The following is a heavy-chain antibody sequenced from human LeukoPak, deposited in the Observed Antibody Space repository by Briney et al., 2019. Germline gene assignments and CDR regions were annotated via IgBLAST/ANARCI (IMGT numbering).Heavy chain of an antibody. CDR2: ISAYNGNT. Sequence: ASVKVSCKTSGYTFDSFGVSWVRQAPGQGLEWMGWISAYNGNTNYAQKLQGRVTMTTDTSTCTAYMELRSLRSDDTAVYYCARVTSRFWTGYYDPFDIWGQGTMVTVSS. CDR3: ARVTSRFWTGYYDPFDI. D-gene: IGHD3/OR15-3a*01. J-gene: IGHJ3*02. CDR1: GYTFDSFG. V-gene: IGHV1-18*01.